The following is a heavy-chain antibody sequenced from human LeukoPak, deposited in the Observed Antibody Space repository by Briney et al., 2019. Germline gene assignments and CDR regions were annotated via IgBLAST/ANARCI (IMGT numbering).Heavy chain of an antibody. CDR2: IYYSGST. J-gene: IGHJ4*02. CDR1: GGSISSYY. CDR3: ARVGACSSTSCYDY. Sequence: SETLSLTCTVSGGSISSYYWSWIRQPPGKGLEWIGYIYYSGSTNYNPSLKSRVTISVDTSKNQFSLKLSSVTAADTAVYYCARVGACSSTSCYDYWSQGTLVTVSS. V-gene: IGHV4-59*01. D-gene: IGHD2-2*01.